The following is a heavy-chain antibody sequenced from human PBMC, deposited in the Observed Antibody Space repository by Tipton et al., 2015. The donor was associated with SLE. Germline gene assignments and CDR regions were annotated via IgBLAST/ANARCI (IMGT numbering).Heavy chain of an antibody. J-gene: IGHJ3*01. Sequence: SLRLSCAASGFSFSSYWMSWVRQAPGKGLEWVANIKRDGSEKHYVDSVMGRFTISRDKAKNSLYLQMNSLRAEDTAVYYCALGAFDVWGQGTLVTVSS. V-gene: IGHV3-7*03. D-gene: IGHD7-27*01. CDR3: ALGAFDV. CDR1: GFSFSSYW. CDR2: IKRDGSEK.